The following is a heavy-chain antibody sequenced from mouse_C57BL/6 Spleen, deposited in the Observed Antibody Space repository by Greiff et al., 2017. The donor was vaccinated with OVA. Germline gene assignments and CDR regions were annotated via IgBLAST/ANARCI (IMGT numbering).Heavy chain of an antibody. D-gene: IGHD1-1*01. CDR3: ARGVLRYYAMDY. Sequence: DVKLQESGPGLVKPSQSLSLTCSVTGYSITSGYYWNWIRQFPGNKLEWMGYISYDGSNNYNPSFTNRISITRDTSKNQFFLKLNSVTTEDTATYYCARGVLRYYAMDYWGQGTSVTVSS. V-gene: IGHV3-6*01. J-gene: IGHJ4*01. CDR2: ISYDGSN. CDR1: GYSITSGYY.